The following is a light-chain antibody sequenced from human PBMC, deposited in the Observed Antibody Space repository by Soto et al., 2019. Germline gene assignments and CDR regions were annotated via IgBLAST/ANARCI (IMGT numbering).Light chain of an antibody. CDR1: QSISSW. V-gene: IGKV1-5*01. CDR2: DAS. CDR3: QQYNSHRALT. Sequence: DIQMTQSPSTLSASVGDRVTITCRASQSISSWLAWYQQKPGKAPKLLIYDASSLESGVPSRFSGSGSGTEFTLTISSLQPDDFATYYCQQYNSHRALTFGGGTKVEIK. J-gene: IGKJ4*01.